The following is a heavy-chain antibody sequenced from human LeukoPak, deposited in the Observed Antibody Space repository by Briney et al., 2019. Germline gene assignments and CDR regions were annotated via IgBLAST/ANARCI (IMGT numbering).Heavy chain of an antibody. V-gene: IGHV4-39*07. J-gene: IGHJ3*02. CDR1: GGSISSGGYY. D-gene: IGHD6-19*01. Sequence: SETLSLTCTVSGGSISSGGYYWSWIRQPPGKGLEWIGEIYHSGSTNYNPSLKSRVTISVDKSKNQFSLKLSSVTAADTAVYYCATDSSGWDAFDIWGQGTMVTVSS. CDR2: IYHSGST. CDR3: ATDSSGWDAFDI.